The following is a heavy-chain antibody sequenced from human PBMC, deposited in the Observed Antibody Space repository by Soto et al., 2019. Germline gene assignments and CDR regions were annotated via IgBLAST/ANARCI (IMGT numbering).Heavy chain of an antibody. V-gene: IGHV3-33*01. CDR2: IWYDGSNK. J-gene: IGHJ4*02. CDR1: GFTLSSYG. CDR3: ARDDYDSSDYYYVDY. Sequence: SLRLSCAASGFTLSSYGMHWVRQAPGKGLEWVAVIWYDGSNKYYADSLKGRFTISRDNSKKTLYLQVNSLRAEDTAVYFCARDDYDSSDYYYVDYWGQGTLVTVSS. D-gene: IGHD3-22*01.